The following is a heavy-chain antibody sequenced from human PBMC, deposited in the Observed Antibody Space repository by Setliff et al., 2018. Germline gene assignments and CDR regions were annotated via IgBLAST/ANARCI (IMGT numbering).Heavy chain of an antibody. D-gene: IGHD2-15*01. J-gene: IGHJ3*02. CDR1: GGSISSSSYY. V-gene: IGHV4-39*07. CDR3: ARGADTVVAPHDAFDI. Sequence: SETLSLTCTVSGGSISSSSYYWGWIRQPPGKGLEWIGRIYTSGSTNYNPSLKSRVTISVDTSKNQFSLKLSSVTAADTAVYHCARGADTVVAPHDAFDIWGQGTMVTVSS. CDR2: IYTSGST.